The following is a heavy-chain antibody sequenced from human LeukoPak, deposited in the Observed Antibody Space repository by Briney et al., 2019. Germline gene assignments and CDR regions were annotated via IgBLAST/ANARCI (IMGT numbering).Heavy chain of an antibody. D-gene: IGHD2-21*01. CDR1: GFTFSSYA. V-gene: IGHV3-64*01. CDR2: ISSNGGST. J-gene: IGHJ4*02. CDR3: ARDDQVIGRTLGYYFDY. Sequence: GGSLRLSCAASGFTFSSYAMHWVRQAPGKGLEYVSAISSNGGSTYYANSVKGRFTISRDNSKKTLYLQMGSLRAVDMALYYCARDDQVIGRTLGYYFDYWGQGTLVTVSS.